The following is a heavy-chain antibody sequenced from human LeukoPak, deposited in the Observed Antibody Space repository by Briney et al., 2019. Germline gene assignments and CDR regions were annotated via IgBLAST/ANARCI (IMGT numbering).Heavy chain of an antibody. J-gene: IGHJ4*02. Sequence: GGSLGLSCAASGFTFSSYWMSWVRQAPGKGLEWVANIKQDGSVEYYVVSVKGRFTISRDNAKESLYLQMNSLRAEGTAVYYCARIGYSSSSFDFWGQGTLVTVSS. V-gene: IGHV3-7*05. D-gene: IGHD6-6*01. CDR1: GFTFSSYW. CDR2: IKQDGSVE. CDR3: ARIGYSSSSFDF.